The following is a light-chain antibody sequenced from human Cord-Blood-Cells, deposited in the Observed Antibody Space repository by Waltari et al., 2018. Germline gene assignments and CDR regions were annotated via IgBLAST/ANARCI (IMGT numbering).Light chain of an antibody. V-gene: IGLV2-14*01. CDR3: SSYTSSSTWV. Sequence: QSALTQPASVSGSPGQSITISCTGTSCDVGGIYHVSWYQQHPGNAPILMIYDASKRPSGVSNRFSGSKSGNTASLTSSGLQAEDEADYYCSSYTSSSTWVFGGGTKLTVL. CDR2: DAS. CDR1: SCDVGGIYH. J-gene: IGLJ3*02.